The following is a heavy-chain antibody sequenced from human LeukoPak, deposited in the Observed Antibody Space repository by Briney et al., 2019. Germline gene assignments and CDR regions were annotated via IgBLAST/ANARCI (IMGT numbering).Heavy chain of an antibody. CDR2: IYHSGST. D-gene: IGHD2-2*02. CDR1: GGSISSGGYY. Sequence: SETLSLTCTVSGGSISSGGYYWSWIRQPPGKGLEWIGYIYHSGSTYYNPSLKSRVTISVDRSKNQFSLKLSSVTAADTAVYYCARDRIIVVVPAAIRDDAFDIWGQGTMVTVSS. V-gene: IGHV4-30-2*01. CDR3: ARDRIIVVVPAAIRDDAFDI. J-gene: IGHJ3*02.